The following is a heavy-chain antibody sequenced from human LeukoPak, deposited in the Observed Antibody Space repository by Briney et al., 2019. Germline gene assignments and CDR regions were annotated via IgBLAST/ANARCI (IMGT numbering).Heavy chain of an antibody. CDR1: GGSFSGYY. D-gene: IGHD3-22*01. CDR2: INHSGST. Sequence: PSETLSLTCAIYGGSFSGYYWSWIRQPPGKGLEWIGEINHSGSTNYNPSLKSRVTISVDTSKNQFSLKLSSVTAADTAVYYCARGNFYDSSGYSWVPMIYWGQGTLVTVSS. CDR3: ARGNFYDSSGYSWVPMIY. V-gene: IGHV4-34*01. J-gene: IGHJ4*02.